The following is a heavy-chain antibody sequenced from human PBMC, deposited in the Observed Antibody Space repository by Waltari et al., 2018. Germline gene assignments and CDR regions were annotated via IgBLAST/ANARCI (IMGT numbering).Heavy chain of an antibody. D-gene: IGHD3-3*02. CDR3: AKDGFHFWSGYHSPDY. Sequence: QVQLVETGGGVVQPGKSLRLPCAVSGFTFSDYAMHWVRQAPGRGLEWVALTSYDGSNKDYADFVKGRFTISRDNSKNTLYLQMNTLRPEDTAVYYCAKDGFHFWSGYHSPDYWGQGTLVTVSS. J-gene: IGHJ4*02. V-gene: IGHV3-30*04. CDR1: GFTFSDYA. CDR2: TSYDGSNK.